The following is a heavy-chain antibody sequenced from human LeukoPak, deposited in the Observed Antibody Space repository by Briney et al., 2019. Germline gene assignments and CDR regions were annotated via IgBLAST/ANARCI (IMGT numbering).Heavy chain of an antibody. D-gene: IGHD3-22*01. CDR2: IYTSGST. V-gene: IGHV4-61*02. J-gene: IGHJ4*02. CDR3: ARRPPYYDSSGYLDY. Sequence: SQTLSLTCTVSGGSISSGSYYWSWIRQPAGKGLEWIGRIYTSGSTNYNPSLKSRVTISVDTSKNQFALKLSSVTAADTAVYYCARRPPYYDSSGYLDYWGQGTLVTVSS. CDR1: GGSISSGSYY.